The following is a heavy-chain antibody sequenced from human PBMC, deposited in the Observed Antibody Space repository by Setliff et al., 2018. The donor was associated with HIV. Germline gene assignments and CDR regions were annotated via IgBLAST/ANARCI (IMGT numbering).Heavy chain of an antibody. CDR3: ARKYCTNGVCYKTGEFDY. D-gene: IGHD2-8*01. Sequence: GASVKVSCKASGYTFTSYDINWVRQATGQGLEWMGWMNPNSGHTGYAQKFQGRVTITSDTSISTAYMELSSLRSEDTAVYYCARKYCTNGVCYKTGEFDYWGQGTLVTVSS. CDR2: MNPNSGHT. J-gene: IGHJ4*02. V-gene: IGHV1-8*03. CDR1: GYTFTSYD.